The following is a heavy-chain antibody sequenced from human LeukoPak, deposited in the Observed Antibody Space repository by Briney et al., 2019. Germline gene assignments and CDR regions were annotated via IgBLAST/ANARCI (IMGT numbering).Heavy chain of an antibody. CDR3: ARAAGKLSHDY. Sequence: PSETLSLTCAVYGGSFSGCYWSWIRQPPGKGLEWIGEINHSGSTNYNPSLKSRVTISVDTSKNQFSLKLSSVTAADTAVYYCARAAGKLSHDYWGQGTLVTVSS. V-gene: IGHV4-34*01. J-gene: IGHJ4*02. D-gene: IGHD1-1*01. CDR2: INHSGST. CDR1: GGSFSGCY.